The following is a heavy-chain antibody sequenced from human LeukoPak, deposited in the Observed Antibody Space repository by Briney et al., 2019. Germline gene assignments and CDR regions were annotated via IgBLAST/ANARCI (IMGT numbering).Heavy chain of an antibody. CDR1: GGSISSSSYY. Sequence: SETLSLTCTVSGGSISSSSYYWGWIRQPPGKGLEWIGSIYYSGSTYYNPSLKSRVTISVDTSKKQFSLKLSSVTAADTAVYYCARELFPFDGATPPGGYWGQGTLVTVSS. CDR3: ARELFPFDGATPPGGY. J-gene: IGHJ4*02. V-gene: IGHV4-39*02. CDR2: IYYSGST. D-gene: IGHD4/OR15-4a*01.